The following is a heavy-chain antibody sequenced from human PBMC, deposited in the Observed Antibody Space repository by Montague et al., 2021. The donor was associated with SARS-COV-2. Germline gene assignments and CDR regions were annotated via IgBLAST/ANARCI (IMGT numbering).Heavy chain of an antibody. CDR3: ARGGKVDDAYYLNTIFGVVYWGYFDY. CDR2: ISYDGSNK. D-gene: IGHD3-3*01. J-gene: IGHJ4*02. V-gene: IGHV3-30*04. CDR1: GFTFSSYA. Sequence: SLRLSCAASGFTFSSYAMHWVRQAPGKGLEWVAVISYDGSNKYYADSVKGRFTISRDNSKNTLYLQMNSLRAEDTAVYYCARGGKVDDAYYLNTIFGVVYWGYFDYWGQGTLVTVSS.